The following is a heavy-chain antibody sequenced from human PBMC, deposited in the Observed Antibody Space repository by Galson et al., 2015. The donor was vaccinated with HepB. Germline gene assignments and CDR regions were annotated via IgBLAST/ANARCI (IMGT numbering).Heavy chain of an antibody. V-gene: IGHV3-30*18. Sequence: SLRLSCAASGFTFSSYGMHWVRQAPGKGLEWVAVISYDGSNKYYADSVKGRFTISRDNSKNTLYLQMNSLRAEDTAVYYCAKDLKKKVRGVIVYWGQGTLVTVSS. CDR1: GFTFSSYG. CDR3: AKDLKKKVRGVIVY. J-gene: IGHJ4*02. D-gene: IGHD3-10*01. CDR2: ISYDGSNK.